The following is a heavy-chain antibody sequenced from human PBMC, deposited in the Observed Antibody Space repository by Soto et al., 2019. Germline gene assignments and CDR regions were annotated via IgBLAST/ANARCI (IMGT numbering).Heavy chain of an antibody. CDR3: ARERVGHSAMDV. V-gene: IGHV4-59*12. Sequence: QVQLQESGPGLVKPSETLSIMCTVSGGSITNYYWSWIRQSPAKGLEWIGYVSDSGSTKYNPSLKSRVTISVDTSKNQFSLKLTSLTAADTAVYYCARERVGHSAMDVWGQGTTVTVSS. CDR1: GGSITNYY. D-gene: IGHD1-26*01. CDR2: VSDSGST. J-gene: IGHJ6*02.